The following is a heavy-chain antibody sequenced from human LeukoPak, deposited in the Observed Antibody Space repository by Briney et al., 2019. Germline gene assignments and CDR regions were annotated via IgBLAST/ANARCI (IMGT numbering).Heavy chain of an antibody. CDR2: ISTDGSST. CDR1: GFTFSSYW. Sequence: GGSLRLSCAASGFTFSSYWMHWVRQAPGKGLVWVSRISTDGSSTSYADFVKGRFTISRDNAKNTLYLQMNSLRAEDTAVYYCARDIHAFDLWGQGTMVIVSS. V-gene: IGHV3-74*01. J-gene: IGHJ3*01. D-gene: IGHD2-21*01. CDR3: ARDIHAFDL.